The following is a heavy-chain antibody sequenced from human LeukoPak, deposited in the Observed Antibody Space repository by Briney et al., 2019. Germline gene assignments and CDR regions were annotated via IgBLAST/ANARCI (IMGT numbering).Heavy chain of an antibody. CDR2: IRYDGSNK. J-gene: IGHJ4*02. Sequence: GGSLRLSCAASGFTFSSYSMHWVRQAPGKGLEWVAFIRYDGSNKYYADSVKGRFTISRDNSKNTLYLQMNSLRAEDTAVYYCAKGSRCSSTSCYMFDFDYWGQGTLVTVSS. D-gene: IGHD2-2*02. CDR3: AKGSRCSSTSCYMFDFDY. CDR1: GFTFSSYS. V-gene: IGHV3-30*02.